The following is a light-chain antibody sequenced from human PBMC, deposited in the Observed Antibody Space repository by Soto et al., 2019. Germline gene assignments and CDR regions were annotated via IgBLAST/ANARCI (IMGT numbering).Light chain of an antibody. CDR1: RRHSFYD. CDR3: ESWDSDPRV. CDR2: VEGSGNY. Sequence: QLVLTQPSYASASLGSSVSLTCTLRRRHSFYDIAWHQQRPGTAPRYLMKVEGSGNYDKGSGSPERFSGSSSGADRYLTIAKLRSEDEGDYYCESWDSDPRVFGGGTKLTVL. J-gene: IGLJ3*02. V-gene: IGLV4-60*03.